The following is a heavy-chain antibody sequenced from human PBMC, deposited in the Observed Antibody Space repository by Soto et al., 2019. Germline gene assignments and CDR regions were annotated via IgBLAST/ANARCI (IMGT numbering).Heavy chain of an antibody. J-gene: IGHJ3*02. V-gene: IGHV1-2*02. CDR3: ARGGGVGVAGSAAFDM. CDR1: GYPVTAYY. CDR2: INPATGAA. D-gene: IGHD3-3*01. Sequence: QLHLVQSGAVVKKPGASVTVSCSASGYPVTAYYMHWVRQAPGRGLEWMGGINPATGAAKYTQTFQGRVTMTRDTSTSTGFMELSGLISGDTAVFYCARGGGVGVAGSAAFDMWGQGTLVTVSS.